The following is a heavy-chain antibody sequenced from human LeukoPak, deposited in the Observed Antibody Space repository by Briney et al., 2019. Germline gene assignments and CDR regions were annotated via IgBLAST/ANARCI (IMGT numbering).Heavy chain of an antibody. Sequence: GGSLRLSCAASRFAFSAFVMHWVRQAPGKGLEWAALISYDGTYKYYADSVKGRFTLSRDNSKNTLYLQMNSLRIEDSAVYYCGRSGDLSPYFDHWGQGTLVTVSS. D-gene: IGHD1-26*01. CDR3: GRSGDLSPYFDH. CDR2: ISYDGTYK. V-gene: IGHV3-30-3*01. CDR1: RFAFSAFV. J-gene: IGHJ4*02.